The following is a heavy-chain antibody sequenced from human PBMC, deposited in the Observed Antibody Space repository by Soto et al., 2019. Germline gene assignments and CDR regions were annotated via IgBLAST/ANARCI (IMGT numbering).Heavy chain of an antibody. CDR3: ARAEGRGYNYDS. V-gene: IGHV4-39*07. CDR2: IYYTGNA. J-gene: IGHJ5*01. D-gene: IGHD5-12*01. Sequence: PSETLSLTCTVSSGSISSPSYYWGWIRQPPGKGLEWIATIYYTGNAFYNPSLKSRVTISVDTSKNQFSLKLTSVTAADTAVYYCARAEGRGYNYDSWGQGILVTVSS. CDR1: SGSISSPSYY.